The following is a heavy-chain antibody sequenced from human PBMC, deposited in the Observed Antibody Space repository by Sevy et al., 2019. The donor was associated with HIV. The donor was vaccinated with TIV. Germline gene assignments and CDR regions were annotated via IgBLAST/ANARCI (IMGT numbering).Heavy chain of an antibody. CDR2: IKQDGSDK. D-gene: IGHD1-26*01. Sequence: GGSLRLSCRASGFTFSDYYMSWIRQAPGKGLEWVANIKQDGSDKYYVDSVKGRFTISRDNAKNSLYLQMNSLRAEDTAVYYCARDLFSGSYYENYWGQGTLVTVSS. J-gene: IGHJ4*02. CDR1: GFTFSDYY. V-gene: IGHV3-7*01. CDR3: ARDLFSGSYYENY.